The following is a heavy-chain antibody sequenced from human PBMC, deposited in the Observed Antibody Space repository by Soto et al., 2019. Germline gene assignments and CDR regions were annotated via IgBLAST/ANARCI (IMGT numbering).Heavy chain of an antibody. CDR2: IRSKANGYAT. Sequence: EVQLVESGGGLVQPGGSLKLSCAASGFTFSGSAMHWVRQASGKGLEWVGRIRSKANGYATADAASANSRFTISRDDTRKTAYRQMNSLKTEDTAVYYWIRARGNWFDPWGQGTLVTVSS. CDR3: IRARGNWFDP. CDR1: GFTFSGSA. V-gene: IGHV3-73*01. J-gene: IGHJ5*02. D-gene: IGHD1-26*01.